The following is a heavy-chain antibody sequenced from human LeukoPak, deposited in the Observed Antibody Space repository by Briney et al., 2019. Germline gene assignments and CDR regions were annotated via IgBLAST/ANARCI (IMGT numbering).Heavy chain of an antibody. J-gene: IGHJ4*02. Sequence: GGSLRLSCAASGFTFSSYVMSWVRQAPGKGLEWVSTISDDPGSTFYADSVQGRFTISRDNSKNKLYLQMISLRAEDTAVYYCAPQGYCTSTSCVMAYWGQGTLVTVSS. CDR2: ISDDPGST. CDR3: APQGYCTSTSCVMAY. V-gene: IGHV3-23*01. D-gene: IGHD2-2*01. CDR1: GFTFSSYV.